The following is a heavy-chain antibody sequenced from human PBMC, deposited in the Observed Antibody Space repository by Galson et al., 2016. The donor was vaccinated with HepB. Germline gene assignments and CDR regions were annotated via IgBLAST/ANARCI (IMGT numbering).Heavy chain of an antibody. D-gene: IGHD1-26*01. J-gene: IGHJ4*02. V-gene: IGHV4-39*01. CDR3: ARHSGVSSVSYQGTDY. CDR1: GGSISSSTYY. CDR2: IYYSGST. Sequence: SETLSLTCTVSGGSISSSTYYWAWIRQPPGEGLEWIGSIYYSGSTSYYPSLKSRVTISVDTSKNQFSLNLSSVTAADTAVYYCARHSGVSSVSYQGTDYWGQGTLVTVSS.